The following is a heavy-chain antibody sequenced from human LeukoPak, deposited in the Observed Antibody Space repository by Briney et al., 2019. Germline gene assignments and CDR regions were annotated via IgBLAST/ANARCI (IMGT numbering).Heavy chain of an antibody. CDR1: GFTFSSYS. CDR3: AKDKAFTGWNSYYMDV. CDR2: ISSSSSYI. D-gene: IGHD1/OR15-1a*01. V-gene: IGHV3-21*04. J-gene: IGHJ6*03. Sequence: PGGSLRLSCAASGFTFSSYSMNWVRQAPGKGLEWVSSISSSSSYIYYADSVKGRFTISRDNSKNSLYLQINSLRAEDSALYYCAKDKAFTGWNSYYMDVWGKGTTVTVSS.